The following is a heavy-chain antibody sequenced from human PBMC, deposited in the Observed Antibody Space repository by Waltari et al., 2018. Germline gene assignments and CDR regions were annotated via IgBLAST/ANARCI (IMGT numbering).Heavy chain of an antibody. Sequence: QVQLVESGGGVVQPGRSLRLSCAASGFTFSSYAMHWVRQAPGKGVEWVAVISYDGSNKYYVDSVKGRFTISRDNSKNTLYLQMNSLRAEDTAVYYCARVGLGGWYPSYYYGMDVWGQGTTVTVSS. J-gene: IGHJ6*02. CDR3: ARVGLGGWYPSYYYGMDV. D-gene: IGHD6-19*01. CDR2: ISYDGSNK. CDR1: GFTFSSYA. V-gene: IGHV3-30*04.